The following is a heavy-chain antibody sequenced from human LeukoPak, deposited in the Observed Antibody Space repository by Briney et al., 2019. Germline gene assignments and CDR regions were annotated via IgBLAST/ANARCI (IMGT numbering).Heavy chain of an antibody. Sequence: GGSLRLSCAASGFTFSIYSMNWVRQAPGKGLEWISYITSSSGTIYYTDSVKGRFTISRDNAKNSLYLQMNSLRAEDTAVYYCARVAPGHDIGRGYFDYWGQGTLVTASS. CDR3: ARVAPGHDIGRGYFDY. V-gene: IGHV3-48*01. J-gene: IGHJ4*02. CDR1: GFTFSIYS. D-gene: IGHD2-21*01. CDR2: ITSSSGTI.